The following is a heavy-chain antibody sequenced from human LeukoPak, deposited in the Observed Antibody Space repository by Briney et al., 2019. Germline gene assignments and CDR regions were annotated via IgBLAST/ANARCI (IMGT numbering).Heavy chain of an antibody. V-gene: IGHV4-39*07. D-gene: IGHD3-22*01. CDR1: GGSISSSSYY. J-gene: IGHJ4*02. Sequence: PSETLSLTCTVSGGSISSSSYYWGWLRQPPGKGLEWIGSIYYSGSTYYNPSLKSRVTISVDTSKNQFSLKLSSVTAADTAVYYCARETYDSSGYFTAWGQGTLVTVSS. CDR3: ARETYDSSGYFTA. CDR2: IYYSGST.